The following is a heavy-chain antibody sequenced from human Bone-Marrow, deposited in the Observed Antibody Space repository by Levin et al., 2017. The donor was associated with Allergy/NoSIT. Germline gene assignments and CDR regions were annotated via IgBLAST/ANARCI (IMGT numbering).Heavy chain of an antibody. V-gene: IGHV3-30*04. CDR2: ISYDGNNK. D-gene: IGHD3-22*01. CDR3: ARDVDANYYDSSLDC. CDR1: GFTFSNYA. Sequence: PGGSLRLSCAASGFTFSNYAMHWVRQAPGKGLEWVAVISYDGNNKYYADSVKGRFTISRDDSKSTLYLQMNSLRAEDTAVYYCARDVDANYYDSSLDCWGQGTLVTVSS. J-gene: IGHJ4*02.